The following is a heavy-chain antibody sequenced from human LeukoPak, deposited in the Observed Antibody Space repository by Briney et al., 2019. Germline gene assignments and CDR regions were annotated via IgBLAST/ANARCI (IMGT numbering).Heavy chain of an antibody. CDR2: ISYDGSNT. CDR3: AKDGLVVAATPSGEFDN. Sequence: PGGSLRLSCAASGFTFSYYGMHWVRQAPGKGLEWVAVISYDGSNTYYVDSVRGRFTISRDNSKNTLSLQMNSLRTDDTAFYYCAKDGLVVAATPSGEFDNWGQGTLVTVSS. D-gene: IGHD2-15*01. V-gene: IGHV3-30*18. CDR1: GFTFSYYG. J-gene: IGHJ4*02.